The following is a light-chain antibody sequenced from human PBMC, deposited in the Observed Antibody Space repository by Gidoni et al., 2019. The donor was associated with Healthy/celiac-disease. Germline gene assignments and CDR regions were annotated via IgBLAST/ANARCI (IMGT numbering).Light chain of an antibody. Sequence: DIQMTHSPSTLSASVGDRVTLTCRASQSISSWLAWYQQKPGKAPKLLIYDASSLESGVPSRFSGSRSGTEFTLTISSLQPDDFATYYCQQYNSYRYTFGQGTKLEIK. CDR1: QSISSW. CDR2: DAS. V-gene: IGKV1-5*01. J-gene: IGKJ2*01. CDR3: QQYNSYRYT.